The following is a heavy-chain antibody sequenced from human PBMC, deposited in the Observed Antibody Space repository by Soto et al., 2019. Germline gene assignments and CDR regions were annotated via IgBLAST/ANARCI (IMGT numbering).Heavy chain of an antibody. CDR1: GFTFDDYA. V-gene: IGHV3-9*01. J-gene: IGHJ6*03. CDR2: ISWNSGSI. D-gene: IGHD6-13*01. Sequence: GGSLRLSCAASGFTFDDYAMHWVRQAPGKGLEWVSGISWNSGSIGYADSVKGRFTISRDNAKNSLYLQMNSLRAEDTALYYCAKDSSSSSYYYMDVWGKGTTVTVSS. CDR3: AKDSSSSSYYYMDV.